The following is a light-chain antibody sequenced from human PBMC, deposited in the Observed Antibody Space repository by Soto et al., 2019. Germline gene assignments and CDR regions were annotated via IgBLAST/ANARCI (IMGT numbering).Light chain of an antibody. CDR2: AAS. J-gene: IGKJ2*01. CDR1: QGISSY. V-gene: IGKV1-39*01. CDR3: QQSYSTPQT. Sequence: DIPMTQSPSSLSASVGDRVTITCRASQGISSYLNWYQQKPGKAPKLLIYAASSLQSGVPSRFSGSGSGTDFTLTISSLQPEDFATYYCQQSYSTPQTFGQGTKLEIK.